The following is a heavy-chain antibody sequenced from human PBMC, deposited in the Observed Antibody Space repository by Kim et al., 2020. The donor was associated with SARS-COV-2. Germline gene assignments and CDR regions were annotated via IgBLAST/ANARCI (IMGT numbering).Heavy chain of an antibody. Sequence: GGSLRLSCAASGFTFSSRAMGWVRQAPGKGPEWVASVNNGGNAYYADSVKGRFTVSRDITRDTLYLQMNSLRAEDTALYFCAKDHPSSGWPAFDSWGQGTLVTVSS. V-gene: IGHV3-23*01. CDR1: GFTFSSRA. J-gene: IGHJ4*02. CDR2: VNNGGNA. D-gene: IGHD6-19*01. CDR3: AKDHPSSGWPAFDS.